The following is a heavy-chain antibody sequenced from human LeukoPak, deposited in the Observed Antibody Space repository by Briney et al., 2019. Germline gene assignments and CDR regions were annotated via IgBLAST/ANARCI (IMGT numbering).Heavy chain of an antibody. J-gene: IGHJ3*02. D-gene: IGHD7-27*01. CDR2: IIPIFGTA. V-gene: IGHV1-69*05. CDR1: GYTFTGYY. CDR3: ARDLNPFNWGDDAFDI. Sequence: ASVKVSCKASGYTFTGYYMHWIRQAPGQGLEWMGRIIPIFGTANYAQKFQGRVTITTDESTSTAYMELSSLRSEDTAVYYCARDLNPFNWGDDAFDIWGQGTMVTVSS.